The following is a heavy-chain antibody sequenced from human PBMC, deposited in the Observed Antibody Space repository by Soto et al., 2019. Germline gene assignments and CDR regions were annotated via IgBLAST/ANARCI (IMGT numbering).Heavy chain of an antibody. D-gene: IGHD2-15*01. J-gene: IGHJ5*02. V-gene: IGHV1-18*01. Sequence: QVQLVQSGAVVKKPGASVKVSCKASGYTFTSYGISWVRQAPGQGLEWMGWISAYNGNTNYAQKLQGRVTMTTDTSTSTAYMELRSLRSDDTAVYYCARSRYCSGGSCYSRWFDPWGQGTLVTVSS. CDR2: ISAYNGNT. CDR3: ARSRYCSGGSCYSRWFDP. CDR1: GYTFTSYG.